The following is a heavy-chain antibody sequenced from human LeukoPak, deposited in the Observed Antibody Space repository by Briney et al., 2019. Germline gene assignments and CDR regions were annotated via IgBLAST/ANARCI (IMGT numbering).Heavy chain of an antibody. CDR1: GGSVSDYY. CDR2: IYYTGST. J-gene: IGHJ1*01. CDR3: ARYLDYGGNSRVFQH. V-gene: IGHV4-59*02. Sequence: PSETLSLTCTVSGGSVSDYYWSWIRQSPGKGLEWIGYIYYTGSTSYNPSLRSRVTMSADTSKNQFSLKLSSVTAADTAFYYCARYLDYGGNSRVFQHWGQGTLVTVSS. D-gene: IGHD4-23*01.